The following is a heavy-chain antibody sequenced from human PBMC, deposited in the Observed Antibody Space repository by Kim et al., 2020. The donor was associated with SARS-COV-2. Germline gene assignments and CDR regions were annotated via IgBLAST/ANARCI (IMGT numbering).Heavy chain of an antibody. CDR3: AKPRTVYYYYGMDV. D-gene: IGHD4-4*01. J-gene: IGHJ6*02. Sequence: AEPVKGRFTTSRDNSKNTLYLQMNSLRAEDTAVYYCAKPRTVYYYYGMDVWGQGTTVTVSS. V-gene: IGHV3-30-3*02.